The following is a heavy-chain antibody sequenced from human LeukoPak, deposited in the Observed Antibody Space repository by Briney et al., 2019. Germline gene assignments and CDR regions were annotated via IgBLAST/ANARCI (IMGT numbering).Heavy chain of an antibody. CDR2: IIPIFGTA. CDR3: ARDSRYSGGSCSETDTDY. J-gene: IGHJ4*02. CDR1: GGTFSSYA. D-gene: IGHD2-15*01. Sequence: SVKVSCKASGGTFSSYAISWVRQAPGQGLEWMGRIIPIFGTANYAQKFQGRVTITTDESTSTAYMELSSLRSEDTAVYYCARDSRYSGGSCSETDTDYWGQGTLVTVSS. V-gene: IGHV1-69*05.